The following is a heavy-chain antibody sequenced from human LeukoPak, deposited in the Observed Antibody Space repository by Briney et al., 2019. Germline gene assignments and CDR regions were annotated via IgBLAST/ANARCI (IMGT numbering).Heavy chain of an antibody. J-gene: IGHJ4*02. V-gene: IGHV1-18*01. D-gene: IGHD3-10*01. CDR3: SREGTAGRYYFDY. CDR1: GYTFSIHG. CDR2: ISANNGNT. Sequence: ASVKVSCKVSGYTFSIHGITWVRQAPGQGLEWMGWISANNGNTNYAQKLQGRVTVTTDTSTSIAYMELRSLRSDDTAVYYCSREGTAGRYYFDYWCQGTLVTVSS.